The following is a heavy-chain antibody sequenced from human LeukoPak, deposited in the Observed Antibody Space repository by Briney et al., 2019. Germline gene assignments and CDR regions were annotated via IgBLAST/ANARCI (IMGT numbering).Heavy chain of an antibody. V-gene: IGHV3-23*01. CDR3: AKDPGDYYDSSGYLLL. J-gene: IGHJ4*02. Sequence: QTGGSLRLSCAASGFTFSSYAMTWVRQAPGKGLEWVSTISGSGGITYYADSVKGRFTISRDNSKNTLYLQMNSLRAEDTAVYYCAKDPGDYYDSSGYLLLWGQGTLVTVSS. CDR2: ISGSGGIT. D-gene: IGHD3-22*01. CDR1: GFTFSSYA.